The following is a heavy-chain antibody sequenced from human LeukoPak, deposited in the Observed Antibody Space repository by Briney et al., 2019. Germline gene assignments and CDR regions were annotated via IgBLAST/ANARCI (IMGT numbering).Heavy chain of an antibody. J-gene: IGHJ4*02. V-gene: IGHV4-34*01. D-gene: IGHD6-19*01. CDR2: INHSGST. CDR3: ARVVSSGWYPFDY. CDR1: GGSFSGYY. Sequence: SETLSLTCAVYGGSFSGYYWSWICQPPGKGLEWIGEINHSGSTNYNPSLKSRVTISVDTSKNQFSLKLSSVTAADTAVYYCARVVSSGWYPFDYWGQGTLVTVSS.